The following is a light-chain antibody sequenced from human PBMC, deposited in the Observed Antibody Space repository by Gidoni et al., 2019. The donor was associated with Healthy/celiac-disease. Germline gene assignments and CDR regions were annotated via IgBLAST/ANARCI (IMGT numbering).Light chain of an antibody. Sequence: DIQMTQSPSSLSASVGDRVTITCRASQSISSYLTWYQQKPGKAPRLLIYAASSLQSGVPSRFSGSGSGTDFTLTISSLQPEDFAAYYCQQSYSTPITFXXXTRLEIK. CDR2: AAS. CDR3: QQSYSTPIT. J-gene: IGKJ5*01. V-gene: IGKV1-39*01. CDR1: QSISSY.